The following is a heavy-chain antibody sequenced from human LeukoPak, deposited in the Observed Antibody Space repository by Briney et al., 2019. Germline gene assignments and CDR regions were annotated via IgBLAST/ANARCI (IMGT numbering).Heavy chain of an antibody. J-gene: IGHJ4*02. Sequence: PSGTLSLTCGVSGGSISRGNWWSWVRQPPGKELEWIGEIHHSGCTNYNPSLKSRVTISVDKSRNQFSLKVNSVTAADTAVYYCARAASYNLDYWGQGTLVTVSS. CDR3: ARAASYNLDY. V-gene: IGHV4-4*02. D-gene: IGHD1-1*01. CDR2: IHHSGCT. CDR1: GGSISRGNW.